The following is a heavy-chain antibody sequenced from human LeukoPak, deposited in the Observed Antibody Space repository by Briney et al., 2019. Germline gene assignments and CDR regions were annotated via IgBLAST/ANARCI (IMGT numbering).Heavy chain of an antibody. CDR3: VRGAYYAAY. J-gene: IGHJ4*02. D-gene: IGHD2/OR15-2a*01. Sequence: GGSLRLSCAASGFTFSSYAMSWVRQAPGKGLEWVANIKQDGSEKYYVGSAKGRFTISRDNVKNALYLQMNSLRVEDTGVYYCVRGAYYAAYWGQGTLVTVSS. CDR2: IKQDGSEK. CDR1: GFTFSSYA. V-gene: IGHV3-7*01.